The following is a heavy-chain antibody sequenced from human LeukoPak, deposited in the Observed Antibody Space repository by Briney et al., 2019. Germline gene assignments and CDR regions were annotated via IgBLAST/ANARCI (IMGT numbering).Heavy chain of an antibody. CDR2: ISSSSSYI. CDR3: ARTQLRSTLRAAFDI. D-gene: IGHD4-17*01. CDR1: GFTFSSYS. J-gene: IGHJ3*02. Sequence: GGSLRLSCAASGFTFSSYSMNWVRQAPGKGLEWVSSISSSSSYIYYADSVKGRFTISRDNAKNSLYLQMNSLRAEDTAVYYCARTQLRSTLRAAFDIWGQGTMVTVSS. V-gene: IGHV3-21*01.